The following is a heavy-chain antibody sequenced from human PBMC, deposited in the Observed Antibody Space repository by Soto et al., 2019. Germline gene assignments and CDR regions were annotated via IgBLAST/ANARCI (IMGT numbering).Heavy chain of an antibody. J-gene: IGHJ6*04. Sequence: QVQLVQSGAEVKKPGSSVKVSCKASGGTFSSYAISWVRQAPGQGLEWMGGIIPIFGTANYAQKFQGRVTITVDESTSTAYMELSSLSSEDTAVYYCARDIAAAGKVVHYYYYGMDVWGEGTTVTVSS. CDR3: ARDIAAAGKVVHYYYYGMDV. V-gene: IGHV1-69*12. CDR1: GGTFSSYA. CDR2: IIPIFGTA. D-gene: IGHD6-13*01.